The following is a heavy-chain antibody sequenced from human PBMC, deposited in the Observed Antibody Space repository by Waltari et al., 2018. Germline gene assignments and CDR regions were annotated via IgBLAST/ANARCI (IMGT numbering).Heavy chain of an antibody. CDR3: ARDDFWSAFDI. CDR2: MNPNSGNT. CDR1: GYTITSYD. D-gene: IGHD3-3*01. J-gene: IGHJ3*02. Sequence: QRQLVQSGAEVKKPAASVTVSCKASGYTITSYDITWLRQTTGQGLEWMGWMNPNSGNTGYAQKFQGRVTITRNTSISTAYMELSSLRSEDTAVYYCARDDFWSAFDIWGQGTMVTVSS. V-gene: IGHV1-8*03.